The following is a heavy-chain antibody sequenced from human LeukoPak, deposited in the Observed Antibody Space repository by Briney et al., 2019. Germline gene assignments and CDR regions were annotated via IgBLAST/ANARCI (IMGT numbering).Heavy chain of an antibody. CDR1: GGSISSYY. V-gene: IGHV4-59*01. D-gene: IGHD4-17*01. J-gene: IGHJ5*02. CDR2: IYYSGST. CDR3: AGDYEGGNWFDP. Sequence: SETLSLTCTVSGGSISSYYWSWIRQPPGKGLEWIGYIYYSGSTNYNPSLKSRVTISVDTSKNQFSLKLSSVTAADTAVYYCAGDYEGGNWFDPWGQGTLVTVSS.